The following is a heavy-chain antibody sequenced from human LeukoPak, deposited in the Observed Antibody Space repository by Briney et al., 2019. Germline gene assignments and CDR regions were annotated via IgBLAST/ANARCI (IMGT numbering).Heavy chain of an antibody. D-gene: IGHD3-9*01. CDR2: ISGSSSYI. CDR1: GFTFHTYA. CDR3: ARTADYYDILTGYWSWYFDL. Sequence: PGGSLRLSCAPSGFTFHTYAMSWVRQAPGKGLEWVSSISGSSSYIYYADSVKGRFTISRDNAKNSLYLQMHSLRAEDTAVYYCARTADYYDILTGYWSWYFDLWGRGTLVTVSS. V-gene: IGHV3-21*01. J-gene: IGHJ2*01.